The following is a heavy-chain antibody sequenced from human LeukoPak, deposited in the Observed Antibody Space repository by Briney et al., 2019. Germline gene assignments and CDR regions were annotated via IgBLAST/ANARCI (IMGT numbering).Heavy chain of an antibody. CDR2: IYYSGST. J-gene: IGHJ4*02. Sequence: SETLSLTCTVSGGSISSGDYYWSWIHQPPGKGLEWIGYIYYSGSTYYNPSLKSRVTISVDTSKNQFSLKLSSVTAADTAVYYCARVYSSSWTLYFDYWGQGTLVTVSS. D-gene: IGHD6-13*01. CDR1: GGSISSGDYY. CDR3: ARVYSSSWTLYFDY. V-gene: IGHV4-30-4*08.